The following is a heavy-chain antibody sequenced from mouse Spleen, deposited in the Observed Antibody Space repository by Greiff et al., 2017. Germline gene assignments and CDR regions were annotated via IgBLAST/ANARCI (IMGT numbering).Heavy chain of an antibody. CDR1: GYTFTDYE. D-gene: IGHD2-2*01. V-gene: IGHV1-15*01. CDR2: IDPETGGT. Sequence: VKLQESGAELVRPGASVTLSCKASGYTFTDYEMHWVKQTPVHGLEWIGAIDPETGGTAYNQKFKGKATLTADKSSSTAYMELRSLTSEDSAVYYCTRLAGYPFAYWGQGTLVTVSA. J-gene: IGHJ3*01. CDR3: TRLAGYPFAY.